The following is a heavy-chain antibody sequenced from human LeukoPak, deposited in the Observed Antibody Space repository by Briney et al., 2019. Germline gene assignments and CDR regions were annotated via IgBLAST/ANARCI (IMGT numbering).Heavy chain of an antibody. CDR1: GFTFNDYY. J-gene: IGHJ4*02. D-gene: IGHD2-2*01. CDR2: INIGGTNT. CDR3: ARPYCSDTSCYWYFDY. Sequence: GGSLRLSCAASGFTFNDYYMSWIRQAPGKGLEWLSYINIGGTNTHYADSVKGRFTISRDNAENSLYLQMNSLRAEDTAVYYCARPYCSDTSCYWYFDYWGQGTLVTVSS. V-gene: IGHV3-11*06.